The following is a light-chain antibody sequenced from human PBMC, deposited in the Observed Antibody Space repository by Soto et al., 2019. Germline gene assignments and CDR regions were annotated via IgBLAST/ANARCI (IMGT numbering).Light chain of an antibody. V-gene: IGLV1-40*01. Sequence: QSALTQPPSVSGAPGQRVTISCTGSSSNIGAGYDVHWYQQLPGTAPKLLIYGNSNRPSGVPDRFSGSKSGTSASLAITGLQAEDEADYYCQSYDSGGVFGGGTQLTVL. CDR3: QSYDSGGV. CDR2: GNS. J-gene: IGLJ3*02. CDR1: SSNIGAGYD.